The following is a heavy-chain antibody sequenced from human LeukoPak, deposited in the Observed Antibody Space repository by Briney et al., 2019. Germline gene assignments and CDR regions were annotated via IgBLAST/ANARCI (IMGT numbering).Heavy chain of an antibody. J-gene: IGHJ6*03. V-gene: IGHV1-69*13. CDR2: IIPIFGTA. D-gene: IGHD3-3*01. CDR3: ARGSVRRFLDYMDV. CDR1: GGTFSSYA. Sequence: SVKVSCKASGGTFSSYAISWVQQAPGQGLEWMGGIIPIFGTANYAQKFQGRVTITADESTSTAYMELSSLRSEDTAVYYCARGSVRRFLDYMDVWGKGTTVTVSS.